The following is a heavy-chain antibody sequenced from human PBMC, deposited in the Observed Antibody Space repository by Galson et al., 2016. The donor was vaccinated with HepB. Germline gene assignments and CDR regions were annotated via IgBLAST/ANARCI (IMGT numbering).Heavy chain of an antibody. CDR1: GFSLSASGMC. Sequence: PALVKPTQTLTLTCTFPGFSLSASGMCVSWIRQPPGKALEWLALIDWDDDKYYSTSLKTRLTISKDTAKNQVVLTMTNMDPVDTATYYCARTAVPLAARDSYMDVWGKGTTVTVSS. V-gene: IGHV2-70*01. CDR3: ARTAVPLAARDSYMDV. CDR2: IDWDDDK. D-gene: IGHD2/OR15-2a*01. J-gene: IGHJ6*03.